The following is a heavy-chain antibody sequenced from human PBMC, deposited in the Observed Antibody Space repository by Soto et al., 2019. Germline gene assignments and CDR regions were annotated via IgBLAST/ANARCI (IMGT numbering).Heavy chain of an antibody. J-gene: IGHJ4*02. Sequence: SETLSLTCAVSGGSISSGGYYWSWIRQHPGKGLEWIGYIYYSGITYYNPSLKSRVTISVDTSKNQFSLKLSSVTAADTAVYYCARGLPAQLDYWGQGTLVTVSS. CDR3: ARGLPAQLDY. D-gene: IGHD5-12*01. V-gene: IGHV4-31*11. CDR1: GGSISSGGYY. CDR2: IYYSGIT.